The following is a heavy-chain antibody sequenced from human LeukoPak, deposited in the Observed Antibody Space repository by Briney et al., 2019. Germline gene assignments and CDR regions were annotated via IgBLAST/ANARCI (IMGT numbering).Heavy chain of an antibody. V-gene: IGHV4-59*01. D-gene: IGHD4-17*01. CDR3: AREGRQDYVYFDC. Sequence: PSETLSLTCTVSGYSISSYYWSWIRQPPGKGQEWMGYINYSGNTNYNPSLKSRVTISVDTSKNQFSLRLTSVTAADTAVYYCAREGRQDYVYFDCWGQGTLVTVSS. J-gene: IGHJ4*02. CDR2: INYSGNT. CDR1: GYSISSYY.